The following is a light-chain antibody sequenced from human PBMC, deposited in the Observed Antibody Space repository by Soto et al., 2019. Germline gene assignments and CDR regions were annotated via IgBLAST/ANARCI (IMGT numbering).Light chain of an antibody. CDR2: DVS. J-gene: IGLJ2*01. V-gene: IGLV2-14*01. Sequence: QSALTQPASVSGSPGQSITISCTGTSSDVGGYNYVSWYQQHPGKAPKLMIYDVSNRPSGVSNRCSGSKSGNTASLTISGRQAEDEADDYCSSYTSSSTLVFGVGTKLAVL. CDR3: SSYTSSSTLV. CDR1: SSDVGGYNY.